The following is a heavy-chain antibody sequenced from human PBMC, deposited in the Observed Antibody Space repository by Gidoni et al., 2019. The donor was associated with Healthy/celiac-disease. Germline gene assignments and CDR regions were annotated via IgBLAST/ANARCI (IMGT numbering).Heavy chain of an antibody. CDR2: IYYSGST. D-gene: IGHD2-2*02. Sequence: QVQLQESGPGLVKPSQTLSLTCTVSGGSISSGDYYWSWIRQPPGKGLEWIGYIYYSGSTYYNPSLKSRVTISVDTSKNQFSLKLSSVTAADTAVYYCARSSKGKYQLLYEDYWGQGTLVTVSS. CDR1: GGSISSGDYY. CDR3: ARSSKGKYQLLYEDY. J-gene: IGHJ4*02. V-gene: IGHV4-30-4*01.